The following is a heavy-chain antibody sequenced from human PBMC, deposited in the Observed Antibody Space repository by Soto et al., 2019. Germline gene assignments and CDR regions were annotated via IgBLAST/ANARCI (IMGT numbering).Heavy chain of an antibody. CDR1: GYTFTGYY. D-gene: IGHD3-3*01. J-gene: IGHJ6*02. CDR3: ARALPQHYDLWRGYDYYYYYGMYV. Sequence: GASVKVSCKASGYTFTGYYMHWVRQAPGQGLEWMGWINPNSGGTNYAQKFQGWVTMTRDTSISTAYMELSRLRSDDTAVYYCARALPQHYDLWRGYDYYYYYGMYVWG. CDR2: INPNSGGT. V-gene: IGHV1-2*04.